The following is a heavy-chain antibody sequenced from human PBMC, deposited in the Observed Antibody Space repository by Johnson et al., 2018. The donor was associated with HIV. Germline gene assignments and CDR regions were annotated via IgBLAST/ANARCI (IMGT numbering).Heavy chain of an antibody. D-gene: IGHD4-17*01. J-gene: IGHJ3*02. V-gene: IGHV3-11*04. CDR3: VRDAFDYRDASGRFGGAFDI. CDR2: ISSSTDTI. CDR1: GFSFSDYY. Sequence: QVHLVESGGGLVKPGGSLRVSCAASGFSFSDYYMSWIRQAPGKGLEWVSYISSSTDTIYYADSVKGRFTISRDNAKNSLALQMNSLRAEDTAVYYCVRDAFDYRDASGRFGGAFDIWGQGTMVTVSS.